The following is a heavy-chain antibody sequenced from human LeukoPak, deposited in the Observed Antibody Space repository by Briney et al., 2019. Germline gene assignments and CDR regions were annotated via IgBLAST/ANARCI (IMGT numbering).Heavy chain of an antibody. V-gene: IGHV3-21*01. Sequence: PGGSLRLSCAASGFTFSSYTMHWIRQGPGKGLEWVSSISGSNSYIFYADSVKGRFTVSRDNAKDSLYLQMNSLRAEDTAVYYCARALTTLTYEGYWGQGTLVTVSS. CDR3: ARALTTLTYEGY. J-gene: IGHJ4*02. CDR2: ISGSNSYI. CDR1: GFTFSSYT. D-gene: IGHD1-1*01.